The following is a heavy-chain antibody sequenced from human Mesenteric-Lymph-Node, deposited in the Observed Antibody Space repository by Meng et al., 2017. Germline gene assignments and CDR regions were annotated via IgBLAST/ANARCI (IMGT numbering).Heavy chain of an antibody. J-gene: IGHJ5*02. D-gene: IGHD3-3*01. CDR1: GGSISSGGYY. V-gene: IGHV4-31*03. CDR2: IYYSGST. CDR3: ARGLGIFGEVITFEEKNWFDP. Sequence: SETLSLTCTVSGGSISSGGYYWSWIRQHPGKGLEWIGYIYYSGSTYYNPSLKSRVTISVDTSKNQFSLKLSSVTAADTAVYYCARGLGIFGEVITFEEKNWFDPWGQGTLVTVSS.